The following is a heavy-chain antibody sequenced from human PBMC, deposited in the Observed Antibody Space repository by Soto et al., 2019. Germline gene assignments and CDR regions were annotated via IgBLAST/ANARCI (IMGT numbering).Heavy chain of an antibody. CDR2: ISGSGGST. V-gene: IGHV3-23*01. D-gene: IGHD2-2*01. Sequence: PGGSLRLSCAASGFTFSSYAMSWVRQAPGKGLEWVSAISGSGGSTYYADSVKGRFTISRDNSKNTLYLQMNSLRAEDTAVYYCAKSIGEYQLLWSGWFDPWGQGTLVTVSS. CDR3: AKSIGEYQLLWSGWFDP. J-gene: IGHJ5*02. CDR1: GFTFSSYA.